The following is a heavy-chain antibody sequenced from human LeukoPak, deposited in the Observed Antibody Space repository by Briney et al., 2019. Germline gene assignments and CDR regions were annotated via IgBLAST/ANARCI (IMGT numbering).Heavy chain of an antibody. CDR2: IYSSGST. J-gene: IGHJ4*02. CDR1: GGSTNSYY. CDR3: ARVKASSTSWTFDQ. D-gene: IGHD2-2*01. V-gene: IGHV4-4*07. Sequence: SETLSLTCSVSGGSTNSYYWSWIRQSGGKGLEWVGRIYSSGSTVYNPSLNSRLTMSIDTSKNQFSLTLKSVTATDTAVYYCARVKASSTSWTFDQWGQGALVTVSS.